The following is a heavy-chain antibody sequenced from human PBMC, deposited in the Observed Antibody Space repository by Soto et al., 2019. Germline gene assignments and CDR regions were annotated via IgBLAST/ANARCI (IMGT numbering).Heavy chain of an antibody. V-gene: IGHV3-30*18. CDR1: GFTFSSYG. CDR2: ISYDGSTK. Sequence: QVQLVESGGGVVQPGRSLRLSCAASGFTFSSYGMHLVRQAPGKGLEWVAVISYDGSTKYYADSVKGRFTISRDNSKNTLYLQMNSLRAEDTAVYYCAKSRGSGNNGMDVWGQGTTVTVSS. CDR3: AKSRGSGNNGMDV. D-gene: IGHD3-10*01. J-gene: IGHJ6*02.